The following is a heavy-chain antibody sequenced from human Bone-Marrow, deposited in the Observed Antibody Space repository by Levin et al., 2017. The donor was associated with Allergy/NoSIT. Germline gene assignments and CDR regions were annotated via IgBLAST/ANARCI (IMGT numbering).Heavy chain of an antibody. CDR1: GGSISSSSYY. Sequence: SQTLSLPCTVSGGSISSSSYYWGWIRQPPGKGLEWIGSIYYSGSTYYNPSLKSRVTISVDTSKNQFSLKLSSVTAADTAVYYCARHRDIVVVVAATYYFDYWGQGTLVTVSS. CDR3: ARHRDIVVVVAATYYFDY. D-gene: IGHD2-15*01. J-gene: IGHJ4*02. CDR2: IYYSGST. V-gene: IGHV4-39*01.